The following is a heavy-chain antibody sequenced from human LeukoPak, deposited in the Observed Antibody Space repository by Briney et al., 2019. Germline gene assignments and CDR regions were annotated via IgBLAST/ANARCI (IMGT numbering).Heavy chain of an antibody. J-gene: IGHJ6*03. Sequence: GASVKVSCKASGGTFGSYAISWVRQAPGQGLEWMGGIIPIFGTANYAQKFQGRVTITTDESTSTAYMELSSLRSEDTAVYYCARDKGMVRGYYMDVWGKGTTVTVSS. D-gene: IGHD3-10*01. CDR3: ARDKGMVRGYYMDV. V-gene: IGHV1-69*05. CDR1: GGTFGSYA. CDR2: IIPIFGTA.